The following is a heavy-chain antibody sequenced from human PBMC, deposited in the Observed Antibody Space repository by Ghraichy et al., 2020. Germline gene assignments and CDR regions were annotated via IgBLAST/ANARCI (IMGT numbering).Heavy chain of an antibody. CDR2: IYYSGST. D-gene: IGHD6-13*01. CDR1: GGSISSSSYY. Sequence: SETLSLTCTVSGGSISSSSYYWGWIRQPPGKGLEWIGSIYYSGSTYYNPSLKSRVTISVDTSKNQFSLTLSSVTAADTAVYYCANVIAAAAVNWFDPWGQGTLVTVSS. CDR3: ANVIAAAAVNWFDP. J-gene: IGHJ5*02. V-gene: IGHV4-39*01.